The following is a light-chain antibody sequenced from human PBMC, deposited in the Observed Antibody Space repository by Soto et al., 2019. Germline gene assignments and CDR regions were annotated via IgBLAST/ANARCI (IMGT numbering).Light chain of an antibody. CDR1: QSISSW. CDR2: DAS. V-gene: IGKV1-5*01. CDR3: QQYNNWPFIT. J-gene: IGKJ5*01. Sequence: DIQMTQSPSTLSASVGDRVTITCRASQSISSWLAWYQQKPGKAPKLLIYDASSLESGVPSRFSGSGSGTEITLTISSLQSEDFAVYYCQQYNNWPFITFGQGTRLEIK.